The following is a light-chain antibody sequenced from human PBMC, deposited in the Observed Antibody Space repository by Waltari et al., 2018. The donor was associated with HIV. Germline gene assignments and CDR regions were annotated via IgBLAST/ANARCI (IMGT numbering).Light chain of an antibody. V-gene: IGKV3-20*01. CDR1: QSVRSRN. J-gene: IGKJ4*01. CDR3: EHYANPPLT. CDR2: GAS. Sequence: VLTQYPGSLSLSPGDRATLSCRASQSVRSRNLAWYQQKPGQPPRLILYGASIRAPGIPPRFSGSGSGTDFTLTISRLEPEDFAVYYCEHYANPPLTFGGGTKVEI.